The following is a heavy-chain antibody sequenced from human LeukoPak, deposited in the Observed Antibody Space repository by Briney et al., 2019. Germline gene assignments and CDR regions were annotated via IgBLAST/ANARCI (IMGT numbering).Heavy chain of an antibody. CDR3: ARTTMVRGTYYMDV. J-gene: IGHJ6*03. Sequence: SETLSLTCTVSGGSINSYYWSWIRQPPGKGLQWIGCIHYSGSTNYNPSLKSRVTISVDTSKNQFSLKLSSVTAADTAVYYCARTTMVRGTYYMDVWGKGTTVTISS. CDR1: GGSINSYY. V-gene: IGHV4-59*01. D-gene: IGHD3-10*01. CDR2: IHYSGST.